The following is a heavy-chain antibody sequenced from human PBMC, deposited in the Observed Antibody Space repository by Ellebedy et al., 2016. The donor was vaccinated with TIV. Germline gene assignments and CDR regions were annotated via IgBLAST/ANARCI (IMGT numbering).Heavy chain of an antibody. CDR3: ARDRDVLTGFANWFDP. CDR1: GYPFSSYG. D-gene: IGHD3-9*01. J-gene: IGHJ5*02. V-gene: IGHV1-18*01. Sequence: AASVKVSCKASGYPFSSYGISWVRQAPGQGLEWMGWISPYNGDANYAQNLHGRLTMTADTSPNPAYMELKSLIPDDTDVYYCARDRDVLTGFANWFDPWGQGTLVTVSS. CDR2: ISPYNGDA.